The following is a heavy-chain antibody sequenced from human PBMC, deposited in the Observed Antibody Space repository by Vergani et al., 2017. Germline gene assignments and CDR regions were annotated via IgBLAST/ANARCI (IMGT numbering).Heavy chain of an antibody. V-gene: IGHV3-7*01. J-gene: IGHJ5*01. CDR3: VRGGLATIYNWFDP. CDR2: INVDGTEK. CDR1: GFTLSRYW. Sequence: EVQMVESGGHLVQPGGSLRLSCAASGFTLSRYWLSWVRQAPGKGLEWVANINVDGTEKSYVDSVKGRFTITRDNAKKFIYLQMNSLRADDTAVYYCVRGGLATIYNWFDPWGQGTRVTVSS. D-gene: IGHD5-24*01.